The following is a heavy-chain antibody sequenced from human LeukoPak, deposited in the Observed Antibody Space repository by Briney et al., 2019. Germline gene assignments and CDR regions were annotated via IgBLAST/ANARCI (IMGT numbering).Heavy chain of an antibody. CDR2: IYSSGST. CDR3: AGHSGSYWF. J-gene: IGHJ4*02. D-gene: IGHD3-10*01. V-gene: IGHV4-59*08. Sequence: SETLSLTCTVSGGSINNYYWSWIRQPPGKGLEWIGYIYSSGSTNYNPSLKSRVTISLDTSKNQFSLNLSSVTAADTAVYYCAGHSGSYWFWGQGTLVTVSS. CDR1: GGSINNYY.